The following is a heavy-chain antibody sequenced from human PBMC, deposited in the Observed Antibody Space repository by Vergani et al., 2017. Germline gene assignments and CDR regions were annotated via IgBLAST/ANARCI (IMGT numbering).Heavy chain of an antibody. V-gene: IGHV3-30-3*01. Sequence: QVQLVESGGGVVQPGRSLRLSCAASGFTFSSYAMHWVRQAPGKGLERVAVISYDGSNKYYADSVEGRFTISRDNSNNTLYLQMNSLKAEDTAVYYCVASGSLKGIFDYGGQGTLVTVSS. D-gene: IGHD3-10*01. CDR3: VASGSLKGIFDY. J-gene: IGHJ4*02. CDR2: ISYDGSNK. CDR1: GFTFSSYA.